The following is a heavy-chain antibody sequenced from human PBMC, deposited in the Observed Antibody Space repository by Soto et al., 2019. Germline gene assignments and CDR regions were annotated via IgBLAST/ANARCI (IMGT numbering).Heavy chain of an antibody. CDR1: GYTFTGYY. D-gene: IGHD2-15*01. CDR3: ARDQSIVVVVAATNDAFDM. Sequence: ASVKVSCKASGYTFTGYYIHWVRQAPGQGLEWMGWINPNSGGTDYAQKFQGRVTMTRDTSISTAYMELSRLRSDDTAVYYCARDQSIVVVVAATNDAFDMWGQGTMVTV. J-gene: IGHJ3*02. V-gene: IGHV1-2*02. CDR2: INPNSGGT.